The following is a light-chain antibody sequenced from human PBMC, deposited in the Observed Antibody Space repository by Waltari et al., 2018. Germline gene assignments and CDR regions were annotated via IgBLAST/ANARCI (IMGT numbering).Light chain of an antibody. V-gene: IGKV3-20*01. Sequence: SCSASQSISGSWLAWYQQKPGQAPRLLMYGAASRATAIPDRFSGSGSGTDFTLTISRLEPEDFAVYYCQQYDASSVTFGGGTKVEIK. J-gene: IGKJ4*01. CDR2: GAA. CDR1: QSISGSW. CDR3: QQYDASSVT.